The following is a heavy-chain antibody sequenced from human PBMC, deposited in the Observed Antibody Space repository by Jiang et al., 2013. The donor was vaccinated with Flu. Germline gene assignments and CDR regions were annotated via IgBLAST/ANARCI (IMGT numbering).Heavy chain of an antibody. CDR1: GGSFSGYY. CDR2: INHSGST. Sequence: LLKPSETLSLTCAVYGGSFSGYYWSWIRQPPGKGLEWIGEINHSGSTNYNPSLKSRVTISVDTSKNQFSLKLSSVTAADTAVYYCARGFGLAVAGTASYWGQGTLVTVSS. CDR3: ARGFGLAVAGTASY. J-gene: IGHJ4*02. D-gene: IGHD6-19*01. V-gene: IGHV4-34*01.